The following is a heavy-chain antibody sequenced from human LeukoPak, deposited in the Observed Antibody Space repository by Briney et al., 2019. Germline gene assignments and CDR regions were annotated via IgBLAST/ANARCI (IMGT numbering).Heavy chain of an antibody. CDR2: ISAYNGNT. V-gene: IGHV1-18*01. CDR1: GYTFTSYG. Sequence: GASVKVSCKASGYTFTSYGISWVRQAPGQGLEWMGWISAYNGNTNYAQKLQGRVTMTTDTSTSTAYMELRSLRSDDTAVYYCARDHDYILTGYRNFDYWGQGTLVTVSS. D-gene: IGHD3-9*01. CDR3: ARDHDYILTGYRNFDY. J-gene: IGHJ4*02.